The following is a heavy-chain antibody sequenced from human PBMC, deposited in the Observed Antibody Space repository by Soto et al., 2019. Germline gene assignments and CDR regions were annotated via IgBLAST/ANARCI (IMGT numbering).Heavy chain of an antibody. CDR3: AKRRYADSSGDYYDF. J-gene: IGHJ4*02. Sequence: GSLRLSCAASGFTFSNYAMSWVRQAPGKGLEWVSGIGGRGTSSYYADSVKGRFAISRDNSYNTLFLQLHSLRAEDTAVYYCAKRRYADSSGDYYDFWGQGTRVTVSS. CDR2: IGGRGTSS. CDR1: GFTFSNYA. V-gene: IGHV3-23*01. D-gene: IGHD3-22*01.